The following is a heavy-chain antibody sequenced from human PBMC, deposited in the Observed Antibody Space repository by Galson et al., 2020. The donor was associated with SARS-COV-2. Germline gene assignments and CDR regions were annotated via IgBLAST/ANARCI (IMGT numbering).Heavy chain of an antibody. V-gene: IGHV4-61*02. CDR3: ARGGYSNFDY. CDR1: GGSISSGSYY. J-gene: IGHJ4*02. D-gene: IGHD5-18*01. Sequence: SQTLSLTCTVSGGSISSGSYYWSWIRPPAGKGLAWIGRIYTSGSTNYNPSLKSRVTISVDTSKNQFSLKLSSVTAADTAVYYCARGGYSNFDYWGQGTLVTVSS. CDR2: IYTSGST.